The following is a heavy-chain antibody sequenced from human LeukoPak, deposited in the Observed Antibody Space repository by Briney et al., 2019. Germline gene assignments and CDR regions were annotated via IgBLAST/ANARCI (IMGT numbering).Heavy chain of an antibody. CDR2: INHSGCT. V-gene: IGHV4-34*01. D-gene: IGHD3-9*01. CDR3: ARGQLYYDILTGYSL. J-gene: IGHJ4*02. Sequence: SETLSLTCAVYGGSFNGYYWSWIRQPPGKGLEWIGEINHSGCTNCNPSLKSRVTISVDTSKNQFSLKLSSVTAADTAVYYCARGQLYYDILTGYSLWGQGTLVTVSS. CDR1: GGSFNGYY.